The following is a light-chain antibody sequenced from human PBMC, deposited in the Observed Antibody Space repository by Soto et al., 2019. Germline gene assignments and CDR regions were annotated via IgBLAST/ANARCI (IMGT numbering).Light chain of an antibody. CDR2: AAS. Sequence: AVEMTQSTSSLSASVGDRVTITCRASQGIRNDLDWYQQKPGKAPKLLIYAASSLQSGVPSRFSGSGSGTDSTLTISSLQPEDFATYYCLQDYNYPLTFGGGTKVDIK. J-gene: IGKJ4*01. V-gene: IGKV1-6*01. CDR1: QGIRND. CDR3: LQDYNYPLT.